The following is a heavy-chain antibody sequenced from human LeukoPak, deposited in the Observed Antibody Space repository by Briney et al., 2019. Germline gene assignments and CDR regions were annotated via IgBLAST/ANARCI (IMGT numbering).Heavy chain of an antibody. CDR2: IIPILGIA. J-gene: IGHJ6*03. D-gene: IGHD1-14*01. V-gene: IGHV1-69*04. Sequence: SVKVSCKASGGTFSSYAISWVRQAPGQGLEWMGRIIPILGIANYAQKFQGRVTITADKSTSTAYMELSSLRSEDTAVYYCARGEPPQAEYYYYYMDVWGKGTTVTVSS. CDR3: ARGEPPQAEYYYYYMDV. CDR1: GGTFSSYA.